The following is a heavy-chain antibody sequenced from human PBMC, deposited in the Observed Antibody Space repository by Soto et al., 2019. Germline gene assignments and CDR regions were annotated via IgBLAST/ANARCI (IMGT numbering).Heavy chain of an antibody. CDR3: AREAGGQPIDY. J-gene: IGHJ4*02. CDR2: INSDGSST. CDR1: GFTFSSYW. Sequence: PGGSLRLSYAASGFTFSSYWMHWVRQAPGKGLVWVSRINSDGSSTSYADSVKGRFTISRDNAKNTLYLQMNSLRAEDQAVYYCAREAGGQPIDYWGQGTLVTVSS. D-gene: IGHD6-13*01. V-gene: IGHV3-74*01.